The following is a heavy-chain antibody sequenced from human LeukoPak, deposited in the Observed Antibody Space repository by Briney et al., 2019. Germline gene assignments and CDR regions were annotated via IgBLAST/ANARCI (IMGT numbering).Heavy chain of an antibody. D-gene: IGHD6-19*01. Sequence: VASVKVSCKASGYTFTSYDINWVRQATGQGLEWMGWMNPNSGNTGYAQKFQGRVTMTRNTSISTAYMELSSLRSEDTAVYYCARVMVYSGWSYYYYYMDVWGKGTTVTISS. CDR1: GYTFTSYD. CDR3: ARVMVYSGWSYYYYYMDV. J-gene: IGHJ6*03. V-gene: IGHV1-8*01. CDR2: MNPNSGNT.